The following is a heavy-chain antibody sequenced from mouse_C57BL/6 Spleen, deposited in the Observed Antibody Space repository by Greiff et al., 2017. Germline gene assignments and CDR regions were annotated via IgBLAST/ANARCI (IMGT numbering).Heavy chain of an antibody. D-gene: IGHD2-1*01. CDR1: GYTFTDYE. Sequence: QVQLKESGAELVRPGASVTLSCKASGYTFTDYEMHWVKQTPVHGLEWIGAIDPETGGTAYNQKFKGKAILTADKSSSTAYMELRSLTSEDSAVYYCTRYHYGNYYAMDYWGQGTSVTVSS. J-gene: IGHJ4*01. V-gene: IGHV1-15*01. CDR2: IDPETGGT. CDR3: TRYHYGNYYAMDY.